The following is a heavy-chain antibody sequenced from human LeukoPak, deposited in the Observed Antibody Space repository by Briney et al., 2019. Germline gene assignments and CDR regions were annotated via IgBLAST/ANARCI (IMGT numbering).Heavy chain of an antibody. CDR2: IGGGDTET. J-gene: IGHJ3*02. Sequence: PGGSLRLSCAASTFTFSIHAMSWVRQAPGRGLEWVSTIGGGDTETYYADSVKGRFTISRDNSKNTLFLQMSSLRAEDTAVYHCAKDLTARNGVYDAFDIWGQGTLVTVSS. CDR3: AKDLTARNGVYDAFDI. D-gene: IGHD1-14*01. V-gene: IGHV3-23*01. CDR1: TFTFSIHA.